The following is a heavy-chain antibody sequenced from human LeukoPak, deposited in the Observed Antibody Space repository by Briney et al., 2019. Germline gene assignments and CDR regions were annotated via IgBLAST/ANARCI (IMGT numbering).Heavy chain of an antibody. CDR1: GGTFSSYA. V-gene: IGHV1-69*13. J-gene: IGHJ3*02. CDR3: ARDRIRDYAHDAFDI. D-gene: IGHD3-16*01. Sequence: ASVKVSCTASGGTFSSYAISWVRQAPGQGLEWMGGIIPIFGTANYAQKFQGRVTITADESTSTAYMELSSLRSEDTAVYYCARDRIRDYAHDAFDIWGQGTMVTVSS. CDR2: IIPIFGTA.